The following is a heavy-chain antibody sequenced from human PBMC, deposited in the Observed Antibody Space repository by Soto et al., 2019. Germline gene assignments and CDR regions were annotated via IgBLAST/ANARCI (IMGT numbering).Heavy chain of an antibody. CDR3: AKNPQWLVDYFDY. CDR2: ISGSGGGT. CDR1: GFTFSSYA. D-gene: IGHD6-19*01. Sequence: GSLRLSCAASGFTFSSYAMHWARQAPGKGLEWVSGISGSGGGTYYADSVKGRFTVSRDNSKNTLYLQMSSLRGEDTAVYYCAKNPQWLVDYFDYWGQGTLVTVSS. V-gene: IGHV3-23*01. J-gene: IGHJ4*02.